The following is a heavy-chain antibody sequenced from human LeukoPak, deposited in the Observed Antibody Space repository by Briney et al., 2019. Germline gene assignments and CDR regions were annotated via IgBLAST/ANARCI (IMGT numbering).Heavy chain of an antibody. Sequence: ASVKVSCKASGYTFTSYYMHWVRQAPGQGLEWMGIINPSGGSTSYAQKFQGRVTMTRDTSTSTVYMELSSLRSEDTAVYYCARGGYSYGTGGYYYYGMDVWGQGTTVTVSS. J-gene: IGHJ6*02. CDR1: GYTFTSYY. CDR3: ARGGYSYGTGGYYYYGMDV. CDR2: INPSGGST. D-gene: IGHD5-18*01. V-gene: IGHV1-46*01.